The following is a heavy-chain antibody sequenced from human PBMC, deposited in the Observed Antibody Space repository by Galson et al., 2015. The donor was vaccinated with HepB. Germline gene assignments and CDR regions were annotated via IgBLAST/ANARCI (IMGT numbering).Heavy chain of an antibody. Sequence: SLRLSCAASGFTFSSYAMHWVRQAPGKGLEYVSAISSNGGSTYYADSVKGRFTISRDNSKNTLYLQMSSLRAEDTAVYYCVKDLAVAGVLRFDYWGQGTLVTVSS. CDR3: VKDLAVAGVLRFDY. D-gene: IGHD6-19*01. V-gene: IGHV3-64D*06. J-gene: IGHJ4*02. CDR1: GFTFSSYA. CDR2: ISSNGGST.